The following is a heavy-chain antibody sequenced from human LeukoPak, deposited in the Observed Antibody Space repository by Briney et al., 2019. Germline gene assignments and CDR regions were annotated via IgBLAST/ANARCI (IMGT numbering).Heavy chain of an antibody. Sequence: PSETLSLTCPVSGGFITSRNHHWAWIRQSAGKGLEWIGSIYYSGDSYHNPSLKSRASISVDTSKNQFSLKMTSVTAADTAVYYCARQFGSYGQGYFDYWGQGTLVTVSS. CDR3: ARQFGSYGQGYFDY. V-gene: IGHV4-39*01. D-gene: IGHD5-18*01. J-gene: IGHJ4*02. CDR1: GGFITSRNHH. CDR2: IYYSGDS.